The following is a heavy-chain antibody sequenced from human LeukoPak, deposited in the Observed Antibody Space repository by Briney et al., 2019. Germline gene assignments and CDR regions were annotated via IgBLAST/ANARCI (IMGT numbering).Heavy chain of an antibody. J-gene: IGHJ4*02. CDR3: ARGRTTSGYKSPPAY. D-gene: IGHD3-22*01. V-gene: IGHV1-8*01. Sequence: ASVKVSCKASGYTFASYDINWVRQATGQGLEWMGWMNPNSGNTGYAQKFQGRVTMTRNTSISTAYMELSSLRSEDTAVYYCARGRTTSGYKSPPAYWGQGTLVTVSS. CDR2: MNPNSGNT. CDR1: GYTFASYD.